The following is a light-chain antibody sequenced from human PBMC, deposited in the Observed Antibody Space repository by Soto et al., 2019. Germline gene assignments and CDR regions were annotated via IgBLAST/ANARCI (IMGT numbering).Light chain of an antibody. J-gene: IGKJ1*01. V-gene: IGKV1-39*01. CDR1: QSITIY. Sequence: DIQMTQSPSSLSASVGDRVTITCRASQSITIYLNWYQQQPGKAPRLLIYGASTLQTGVPSRFSGSGSMTDFTLTISDLQPEDFATYYCQQTYTAPRTFSQGPKVDI. CDR3: QQTYTAPRT. CDR2: GAS.